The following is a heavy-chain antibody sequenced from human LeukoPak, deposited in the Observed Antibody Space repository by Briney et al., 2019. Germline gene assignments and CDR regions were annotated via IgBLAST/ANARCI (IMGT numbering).Heavy chain of an antibody. V-gene: IGHV3-7*01. CDR3: ARTGASRRSDAFDI. CDR2: IKQDGSET. D-gene: IGHD1-14*01. J-gene: IGHJ3*02. Sequence: GGSLRLSCAASGFTFSSYWMSWVRQAPGKGLEWVANIKQDGSETFYVDSGKGRFTISRDNAENSLYLQMNSLRAEDTAVYYCARTGASRRSDAFDIWGQRTMVTVSS. CDR1: GFTFSSYW.